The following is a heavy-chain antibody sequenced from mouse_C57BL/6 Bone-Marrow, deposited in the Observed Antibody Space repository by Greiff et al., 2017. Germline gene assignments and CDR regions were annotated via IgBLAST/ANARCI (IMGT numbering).Heavy chain of an antibody. CDR2: ISSGSSTI. V-gene: IGHV5-17*01. Sequence: EVKLMESGGGLVKPGGSLKLSCAASGFTFSDYGMHWVRQAPEQGLEWVAYISSGSSTIYYADTVKGRCTISRDNAKNTLFLQMTSLRSEDTAMYYGARGSNCYYAMDYWGQGTSVTVSS. D-gene: IGHD2-5*01. CDR1: GFTFSDYG. J-gene: IGHJ4*01. CDR3: ARGSNCYYAMDY.